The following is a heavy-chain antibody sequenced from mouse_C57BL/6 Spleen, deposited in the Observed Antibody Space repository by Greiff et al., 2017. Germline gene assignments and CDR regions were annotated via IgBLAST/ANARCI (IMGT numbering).Heavy chain of an antibody. CDR3: ARYDYEAGGNAMDY. V-gene: IGHV1-26*01. Sequence: VQLQQSGPELVKPGASVKISFKASGYTFPDYSINWVKQSHGKSLEWIGDINPNNGGTSYNQKFKGKATLTVDKSSSTAYMELRSLTSEDSAVYYCARYDYEAGGNAMDYWGQGTSVTVSS. D-gene: IGHD2-4*01. J-gene: IGHJ4*01. CDR2: INPNNGGT. CDR1: GYTFPDYS.